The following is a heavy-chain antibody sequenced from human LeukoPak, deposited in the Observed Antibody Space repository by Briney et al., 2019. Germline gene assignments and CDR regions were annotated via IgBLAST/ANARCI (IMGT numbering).Heavy chain of an antibody. J-gene: IGHJ6*03. CDR2: INLNSGGT. Sequence: ASVKVSCKASGYTFTGYYMHWVRQAPGQGLEWMGWINLNSGGTNYAQKFQGRVTMTRDTSNSTAYMELSRLRSDDTAVYYCARGAYCGGDYYSNYMDVWGKGTTVTVSS. CDR1: GYTFTGYY. V-gene: IGHV1-2*02. D-gene: IGHD2-21*02. CDR3: ARGAYCGGDYYSNYMDV.